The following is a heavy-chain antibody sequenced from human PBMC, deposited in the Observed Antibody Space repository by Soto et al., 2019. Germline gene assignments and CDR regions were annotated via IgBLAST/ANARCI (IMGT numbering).Heavy chain of an antibody. CDR2: LAPFNGKT. Sequence: VQLVQSGAEVKRPGASLKVSCKASGYVFNHYAINWVRQAPGQGLEWMGWLAPFNGKTSSLQKLQDRMTMTIDTAASTDYLELNSLTSDDTGVYFCAREGGSSTYYPLELDYWGQGTQVNVSS. D-gene: IGHD1-7*01. V-gene: IGHV1-18*04. CDR1: GYVFNHYA. J-gene: IGHJ4*02. CDR3: AREGGSSTYYPLELDY.